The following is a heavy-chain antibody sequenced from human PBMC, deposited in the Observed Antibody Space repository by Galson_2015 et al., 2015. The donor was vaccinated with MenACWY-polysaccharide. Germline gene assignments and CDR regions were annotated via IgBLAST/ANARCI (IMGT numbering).Heavy chain of an antibody. Sequence: SVKVSCKASGYSFSSYDINWARQTTGQGLEWMGWMNPNSGNTGYAQKFQGRVTMTRNTSISIAYMELSSLRSEDTAVYYCARGGKYYYDSSGYLNWFDPWGQGTLVTVSS. J-gene: IGHJ5*02. V-gene: IGHV1-8*01. CDR2: MNPNSGNT. D-gene: IGHD3-22*01. CDR1: GYSFSSYD. CDR3: ARGGKYYYDSSGYLNWFDP.